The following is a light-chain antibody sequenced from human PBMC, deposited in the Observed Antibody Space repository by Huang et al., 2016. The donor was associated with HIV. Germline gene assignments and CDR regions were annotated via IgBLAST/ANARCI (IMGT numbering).Light chain of an antibody. Sequence: DIRMTQSPSTLSASVGDRVTIPCRASQSLSRWLAWYQQKPGKAPKLLIYQASTVESGVPSRFSGSGSGTKFTLTISSLQPDDFATYYCQQYNSYPYTFGQGTKLEIK. CDR1: QSLSRW. J-gene: IGKJ2*01. CDR2: QAS. V-gene: IGKV1-5*03. CDR3: QQYNSYPYT.